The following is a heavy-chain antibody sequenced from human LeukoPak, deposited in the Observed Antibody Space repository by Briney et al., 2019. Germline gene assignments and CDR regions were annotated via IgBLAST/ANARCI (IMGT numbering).Heavy chain of an antibody. J-gene: IGHJ5*02. CDR1: GYTFTGYY. D-gene: IGHD6-13*01. CDR2: INPNSGGT. CDR3: ASCIAAAYNWFDP. Sequence: GASVKVSCKASGYTFTGYYMHWVRQAPGQGLEWMGWINPNSGGTNYAQKFQGRVTMTRDTSISTAYMELSSLRSEDTAVYYCASCIAAAYNWFDPWGQGTLVTVSS. V-gene: IGHV1-2*02.